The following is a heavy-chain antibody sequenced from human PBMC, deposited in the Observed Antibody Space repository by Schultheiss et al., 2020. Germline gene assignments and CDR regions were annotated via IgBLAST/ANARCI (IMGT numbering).Heavy chain of an antibody. CDR3: ARRYCSSTSCYVDY. Sequence: GGSLRLSCEASGFSFTSYWIGWVRQMPGKGLEWMGRIDPSDSYTTYSPSFEGHVTISADKSIRTAYLQWSSLRASDTAMYYCARRYCSSTSCYVDYWGQGTLVTVS. CDR2: IDPSDSYT. J-gene: IGHJ4*02. V-gene: IGHV5-10-1*01. CDR1: GFSFTSYW. D-gene: IGHD2-2*01.